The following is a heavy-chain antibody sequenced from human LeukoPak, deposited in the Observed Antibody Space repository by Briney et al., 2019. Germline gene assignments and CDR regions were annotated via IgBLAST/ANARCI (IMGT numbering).Heavy chain of an antibody. Sequence: GGSLRLSCAASGFTFSSYSMNWVRQAPGKGLEWVSYISSSGSTIYYADSVKGRFTISRDNAKNSLYLQMNSLRAEDTAVYYCARDGYYDSSGYSWGQGTLVTVSS. D-gene: IGHD3-22*01. CDR2: ISSSGSTI. CDR1: GFTFSSYS. CDR3: ARDGYYDSSGYS. J-gene: IGHJ4*02. V-gene: IGHV3-48*04.